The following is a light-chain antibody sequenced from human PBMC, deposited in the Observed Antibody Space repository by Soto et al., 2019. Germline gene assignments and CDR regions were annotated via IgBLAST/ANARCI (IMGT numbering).Light chain of an antibody. CDR1: QSMRSN. CDR3: QQYDISPWT. CDR2: GAS. Sequence: EIGMTQSPAPVSLSPEERASLSCRASQSMRSNVAWYQQKPGQAPRLLIYGASTRAAGIPARFSGSGSGTDFTLTIIRLEPEDFAVYYCQQYDISPWTFGQGTKVDIK. V-gene: IGKV3-15*01. J-gene: IGKJ1*01.